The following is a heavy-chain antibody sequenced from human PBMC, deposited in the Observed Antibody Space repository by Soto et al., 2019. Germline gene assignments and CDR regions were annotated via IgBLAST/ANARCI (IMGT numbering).Heavy chain of an antibody. D-gene: IGHD4-17*01. CDR3: ATTVTRLIAFDV. Sequence: EVQLVKTGGGLIQPGGSLRLSCAASGFTVSSHYMSWVRQTPGKGLEWVSILYASDSTFYADSVEGRFTISRDNSKNTVYLQLNSLRAEDTAVYYCATTVTRLIAFDVWGQGTMVTVSS. V-gene: IGHV3-53*02. J-gene: IGHJ3*01. CDR1: GFTVSSHY. CDR2: LYASDST.